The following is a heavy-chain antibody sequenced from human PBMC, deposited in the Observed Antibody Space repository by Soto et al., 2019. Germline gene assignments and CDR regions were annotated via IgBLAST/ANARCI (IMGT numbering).Heavy chain of an antibody. D-gene: IGHD2-2*02. CDR1: GFTFSTYA. CDR2: IGAGGGDT. CDR3: SRERRRYPNAIDF. V-gene: IGHV3-23*01. J-gene: IGHJ3*01. Sequence: PGGSLRLSCAASGFTFSTYAMSWVRQAPGKGLEWVSGIGAGGGDTYYADSVKGRFSISRDNSKNTLYLQVNSLRAEDTAVYYFSRERRRYPNAIDFWGHGIMVTVSS.